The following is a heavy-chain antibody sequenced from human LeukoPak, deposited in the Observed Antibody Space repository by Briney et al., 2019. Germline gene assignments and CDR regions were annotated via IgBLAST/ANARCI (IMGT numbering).Heavy chain of an antibody. CDR1: GYSFTSYW. CDR2: IYPGDSRT. J-gene: IGHJ5*02. D-gene: IGHD5-18*01. CDR3: ACREFYSPWPGP. V-gene: IGHV5-51*01. Sequence: GESLKISCKGYGYSFTSYWIGWVRQTPGKGLEWMGVIYPGDSRTRYNPSFEGQVTISADKSINTAYLQWSSLKASDTAMYYCACREFYSPWPGPWGQGTLVTVSS.